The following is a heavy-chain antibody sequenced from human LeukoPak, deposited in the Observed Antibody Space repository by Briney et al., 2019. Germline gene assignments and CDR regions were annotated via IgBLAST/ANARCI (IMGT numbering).Heavy chain of an antibody. CDR2: IYYSGST. CDR1: GGSISSYY. V-gene: IGHV4-59*01. J-gene: IGHJ4*02. CDR3: ARGSYGDGYNDY. D-gene: IGHD5-24*01. Sequence: SETLSLTCTVSGGSISSYYWSWIRQPPGKGLEWIGYIYYSGSTNYNPSLKSRVTISVDTSKNQFSLKLSSVTAADTAVYYCARGSYGDGYNDYWGQGTLVTVSS.